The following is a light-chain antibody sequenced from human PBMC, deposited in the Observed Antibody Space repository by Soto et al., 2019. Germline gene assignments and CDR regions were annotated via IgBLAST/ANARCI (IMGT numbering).Light chain of an antibody. CDR1: QSISNY. J-gene: IGKJ1*01. CDR2: TAS. CDR3: QQSYNTPRT. V-gene: IGKV1-39*01. Sequence: DIQMTQAPSSLSASVGDRVTITCRASQSISNYLNWYQQKPGKDPKLLIYTASNLQNGVPSRFSGSGSGTDFTLTISSLQPEDFDTYYCQQSYNTPRTFGQGTKVEIK.